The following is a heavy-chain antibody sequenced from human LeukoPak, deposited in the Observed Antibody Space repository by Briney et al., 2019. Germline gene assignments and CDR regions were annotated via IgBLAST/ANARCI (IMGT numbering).Heavy chain of an antibody. CDR2: IIPIFGTA. Sequence: ASVKISCKASGGTFSSYAISWVRQAPGQGLEWMGGIIPIFGTANYAQKFQGRVTITADESTSTAYMGLSSLRSEDTAVYYCARDRYYGSGFNGGYGMDVWGKGTTVTVSS. D-gene: IGHD3-10*01. V-gene: IGHV1-69*13. J-gene: IGHJ6*04. CDR1: GGTFSSYA. CDR3: ARDRYYGSGFNGGYGMDV.